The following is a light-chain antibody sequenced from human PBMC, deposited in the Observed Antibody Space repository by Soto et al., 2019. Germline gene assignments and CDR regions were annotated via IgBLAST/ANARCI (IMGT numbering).Light chain of an antibody. CDR2: EVS. Sequence: QSALTQPPSASGSPGQSVTISCTGTSSDVGAYNYVSWYQQLPGKAPKLTIYEVSKRASGVPDRFSGSKSGNTASLTVSGFEAEDEADYYCSSYSCTYGFFYVFGTGTKVTVL. CDR3: SSYSCTYGFFYV. CDR1: SSDVGAYNY. V-gene: IGLV2-8*01. J-gene: IGLJ1*01.